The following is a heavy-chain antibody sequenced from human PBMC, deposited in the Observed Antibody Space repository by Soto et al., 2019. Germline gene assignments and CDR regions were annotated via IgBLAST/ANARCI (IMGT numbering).Heavy chain of an antibody. J-gene: IGHJ6*02. V-gene: IGHV1-69*13. CDR3: ARGRGYNWNLLYYYYGMDA. D-gene: IGHD1-20*01. CDR1: GGTFSSYA. CDR2: IIPIFGTA. Sequence: ASVKVSCKASGGTFSSYAISWVRQAPGQGLEWMGGIIPIFGTANYAQKFQGRVTITADESTSTAYMELSSLRSEDTAVYYCARGRGYNWNLLYYYYGMDAWGQGTTVTVSS.